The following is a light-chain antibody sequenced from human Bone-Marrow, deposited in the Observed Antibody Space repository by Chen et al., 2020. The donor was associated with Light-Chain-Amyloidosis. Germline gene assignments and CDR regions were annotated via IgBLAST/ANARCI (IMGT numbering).Light chain of an antibody. CDR2: RDT. CDR1: DLPTKY. Sequence: SDMLTHPPSVSGTPGQTARLTCSGDDLPTKYAYWYQQKPGQAPVLVIHRDTERPSGISERFSGSSSGTTATLTISGVQAEDEADYHCQSADSSGTYEVIFGGGTKLTVL. CDR3: QSADSSGTYEVI. V-gene: IGLV3-25*03. J-gene: IGLJ2*01.